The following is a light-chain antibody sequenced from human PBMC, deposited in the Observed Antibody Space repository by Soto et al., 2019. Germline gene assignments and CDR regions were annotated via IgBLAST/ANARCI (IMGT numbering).Light chain of an antibody. CDR1: QSISSW. Sequence: DIQMTQSPSTLSASVGDRVTITCRASQSISSWLAWYQQKPGKAPKLRIYKASSLETGVPSRSSVSGSGTEFALIISSLQPDDFASYYCQQYGSSSPWTFGQGTKVEIK. J-gene: IGKJ1*01. CDR3: QQYGSSSPWT. V-gene: IGKV1-5*03. CDR2: KAS.